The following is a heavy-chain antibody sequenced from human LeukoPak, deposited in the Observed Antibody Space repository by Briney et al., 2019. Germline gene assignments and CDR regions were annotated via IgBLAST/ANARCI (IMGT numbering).Heavy chain of an antibody. J-gene: IGHJ4*02. D-gene: IGHD3-22*01. CDR2: ISSSSSYI. V-gene: IGHV3-21*01. CDR3: ARDIAHYYDSSGYSDYFDY. CDR1: GFTFSSYS. Sequence: PGGSLRLSCAASGFTFSSYSMNWVRQAPGKGLEWVPSISSSSSYIYYADSVKGRFTISRDNAKNSLYLQMNSLRAEDTAVYYCARDIAHYYDSSGYSDYFDYWGQGTLVTVSS.